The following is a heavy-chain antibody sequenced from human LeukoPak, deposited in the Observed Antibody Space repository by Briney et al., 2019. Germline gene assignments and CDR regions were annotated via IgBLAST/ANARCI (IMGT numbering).Heavy chain of an antibody. D-gene: IGHD1-1*01. CDR1: GFSVSGNY. Sequence: PGGSLRLSCAAPGFSVSGNYMSWIGEAPGGRLNCVSVIYSSGTTYYADSVKGRLTISRDNSKTPLYLQMNSLRVEDTAVYSCARGGGAGTTKMSFDSWGQGTLVTVSS. CDR2: IYSSGTT. V-gene: IGHV3-53*01. J-gene: IGHJ4*02. CDR3: ARGGGAGTTKMSFDS.